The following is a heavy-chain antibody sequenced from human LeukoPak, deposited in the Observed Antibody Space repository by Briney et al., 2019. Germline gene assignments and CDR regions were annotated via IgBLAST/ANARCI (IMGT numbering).Heavy chain of an antibody. V-gene: IGHV3-9*01. D-gene: IGHD2-2*01. CDR2: VSWNSGSI. CDR3: AKGREYQLRDAFDI. Sequence: GGSLRLSCEASGFTFDDYAMHWVRQAPGKGLEWVSGVSWNSGSIGYADSVKGRFTISRDNAKNSLNLQMSSLRAEDSALYYCAKGREYQLRDAFDIWGQGTTVIVSS. CDR1: GFTFDDYA. J-gene: IGHJ3*02.